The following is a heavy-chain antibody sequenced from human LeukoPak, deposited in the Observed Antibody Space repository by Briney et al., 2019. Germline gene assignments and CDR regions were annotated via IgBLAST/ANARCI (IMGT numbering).Heavy chain of an antibody. CDR1: GFTFSDYY. J-gene: IGHJ3*02. CDR2: ISSSGSTI. CDR3: ARDQLLWGDDPHVFDI. Sequence: GGSLRLSCAASGFTFSDYYMSWIRQAPGKGLEWVSYISSSGSTIYYADSVKGRFTISRDNAKNSLYLQMNSLRAEDTAVYYWARDQLLWGDDPHVFDIWGQGTMVTVSS. D-gene: IGHD2-2*01. V-gene: IGHV3-11*04.